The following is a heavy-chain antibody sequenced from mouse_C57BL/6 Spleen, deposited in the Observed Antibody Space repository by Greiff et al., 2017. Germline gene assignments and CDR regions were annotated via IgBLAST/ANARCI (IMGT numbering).Heavy chain of an antibody. CDR1: GYTFTDYE. CDR3: TVSNYYGSPLFAY. V-gene: IGHV1-15*01. CDR2: IDPETGGT. J-gene: IGHJ3*01. D-gene: IGHD1-1*01. Sequence: VQLQQSGAELVRPGASVTLSCKASGYTFTDYEMHWVKQTPVHGLEWIGAIDPETGGTAYNQKFKGKAILTADKSSSTAYMELRSLTSEDSAVYYCTVSNYYGSPLFAYWGQGTLVTVSA.